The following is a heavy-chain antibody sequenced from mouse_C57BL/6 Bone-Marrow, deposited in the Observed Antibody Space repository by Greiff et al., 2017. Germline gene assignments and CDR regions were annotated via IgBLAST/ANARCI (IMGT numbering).Heavy chain of an antibody. CDR1: GYAFTNYL. V-gene: IGHV1-54*01. CDR2: INPGSGGT. CDR3: ARGGCAY. Sequence: VQLQQSGAELVRPGTSVTVSCKASGYAFTNYLIEWVKQRPGQGLEWIGVINPGSGGTNYNEKFKGKATLTADKSSSTAYMQLSSLTSEDSAVYFCARGGCAYWGQGTLVTVSA. J-gene: IGHJ3*01.